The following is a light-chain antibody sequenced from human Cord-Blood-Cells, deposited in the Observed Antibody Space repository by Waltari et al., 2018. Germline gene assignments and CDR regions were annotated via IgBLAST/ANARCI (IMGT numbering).Light chain of an antibody. CDR3: QQYKNWPWT. CDR1: QSVSSN. CDR2: GAS. J-gene: IGKJ1*01. Sequence: EIVMTQSPATLSVSPGERATLSCRASQSVSSNLAWYQQKPGQAPRLLIYGASTRATGIPARFSGNGSGTKFQSHISSLQSEDFAVYCCQQYKNWPWTFGQGTKVEIK. V-gene: IGKV3-15*01.